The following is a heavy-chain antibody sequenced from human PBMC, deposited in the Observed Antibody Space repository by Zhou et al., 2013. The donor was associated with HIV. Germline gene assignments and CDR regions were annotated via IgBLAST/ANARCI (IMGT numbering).Heavy chain of an antibody. CDR2: INPNSGKG. D-gene: IGHD3-10*01. J-gene: IGHJ6*02. Sequence: QVQLVQSGAEAKKPGASVKVSCKASGYNFFGGGFFIHWVRQAPGQGLEWMGWINPNSGKGYYAQRFQGRVTMSRNISTTTAHMELSSLTSEDTAVYYCGRRGSWGDRTTIIRGGVDVWGQGTTVSVSS. V-gene: IGHV1-8*02. CDR3: GRRGSWGDRTTIIRGGVDV. CDR1: GYNFFGGGFF.